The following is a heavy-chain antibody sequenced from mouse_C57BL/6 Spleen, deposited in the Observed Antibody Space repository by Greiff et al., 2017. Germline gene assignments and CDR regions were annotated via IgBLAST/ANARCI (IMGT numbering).Heavy chain of an antibody. J-gene: IGHJ2*01. V-gene: IGHV14-2*01. CDR1: GFNIKDYY. CDR3: ARSLGRVDYFDY. Sequence: EVQLQQSGAELVKPGASVKLSCTASGFNIKDYYMHWVKQRTEQGLEWIGRIDPEDGETKYAPKFKGKATITADTSSNTAYLQLSSLTSEDTAVYYCARSLGRVDYFDYWGQGTTLTVSS. CDR2: IDPEDGET. D-gene: IGHD4-1*01.